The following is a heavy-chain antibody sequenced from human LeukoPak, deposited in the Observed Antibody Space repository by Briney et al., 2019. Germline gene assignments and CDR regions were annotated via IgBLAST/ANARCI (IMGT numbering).Heavy chain of an antibody. CDR1: GFTFSSYA. J-gene: IGHJ3*02. CDR2: ISYDGSNK. CDR3: ARDIESSGYLAPSGAFDI. Sequence: GRSLRLSCAASGFTFSSYAMHWVRQAPGKGLEWVAVISYDGSNKYYADSVKGRFTISRDNSKNTLYLQMNSLRAEDTAVYYCARDIESSGYLAPSGAFDIWGQGTMVTVSS. D-gene: IGHD3-22*01. V-gene: IGHV3-30-3*01.